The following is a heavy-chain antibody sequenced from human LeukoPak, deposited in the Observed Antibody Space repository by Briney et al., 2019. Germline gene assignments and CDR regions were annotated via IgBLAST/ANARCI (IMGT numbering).Heavy chain of an antibody. D-gene: IGHD6-13*01. V-gene: IGHV3-48*01. CDR2: ISSSSSTI. J-gene: IGHJ4*02. CDR1: GFTFSSYS. CDR3: ARGRKSSRSQMPYYFDY. Sequence: PGGSLRLSCAASGFTFSSYSMNWVRQAPGKGLEWVSYISSSSSTIYYADSVKGRFTISRDNAKNSLYLQVNSLRAEDTAVYYCARGRKSSRSQMPYYFDYWGQGTLVTVSS.